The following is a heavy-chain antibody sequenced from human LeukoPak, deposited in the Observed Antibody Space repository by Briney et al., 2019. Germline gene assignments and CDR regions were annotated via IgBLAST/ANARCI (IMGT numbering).Heavy chain of an antibody. V-gene: IGHV1-2*02. Sequence: ASVKVSCKASGYTFTGYYMHWVRQAPGQGLEWMGWINPNSGGTNYAQKFQGRVTMTRDTSISTAYMELSRLRPDDTAVYYCAREDWNYGVFNYWGQGTLVTVSS. D-gene: IGHD1-7*01. CDR3: AREDWNYGVFNY. CDR2: INPNSGGT. J-gene: IGHJ4*02. CDR1: GYTFTGYY.